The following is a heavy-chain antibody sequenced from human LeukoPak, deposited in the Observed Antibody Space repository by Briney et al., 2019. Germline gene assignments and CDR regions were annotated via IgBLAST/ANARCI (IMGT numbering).Heavy chain of an antibody. CDR2: ISSSSSTI. D-gene: IGHD3-22*01. Sequence: GGSLRLSCAASGFTFSSYSMNWVRQAPGKGLEWVSYISSSSSTIYYADSVKGGFTISRDNAKNSLYLQMNSLRAEDTAVYYCARDAPYYYDSSGYYEWDYWGQGTLVTVSS. J-gene: IGHJ4*02. CDR1: GFTFSSYS. CDR3: ARDAPYYYDSSGYYEWDY. V-gene: IGHV3-48*01.